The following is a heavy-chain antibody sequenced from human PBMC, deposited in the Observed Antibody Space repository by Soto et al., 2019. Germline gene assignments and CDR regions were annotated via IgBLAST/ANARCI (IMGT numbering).Heavy chain of an antibody. D-gene: IGHD3-9*01. CDR2: IFYSGST. Sequence: QVQLQESGPGLVKPSETLSLTCSVSGGSIGSYYWSWIRQPPGKGLEWIGYIFYSGSTNYNPSFPSRLTISVDTSKNQFSMKLSSVTAADTAVYYCARVVDYDALTGYYRGAGWFDPWGQGTLVIVSS. CDR3: ARVVDYDALTGYYRGAGWFDP. V-gene: IGHV4-59*01. J-gene: IGHJ5*01. CDR1: GGSIGSYY.